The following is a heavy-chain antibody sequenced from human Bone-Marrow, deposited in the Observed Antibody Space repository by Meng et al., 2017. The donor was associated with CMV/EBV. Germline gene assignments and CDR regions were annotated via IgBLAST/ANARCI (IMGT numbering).Heavy chain of an antibody. D-gene: IGHD3-3*01. CDR2: IDPDSGGT. CDR3: ARHGFLEWSPPHY. CDR1: GYTFTGYY. J-gene: IGHJ4*02. V-gene: IGHV1-2*02. Sequence: ASVKVSCKASGYTFTGYYMHWVRQAPGQGPEWMGWIDPDSGGTNYAQKFQGRVTMTRDTSISTAYMEVSSLRSDDTAVYYCARHGFLEWSPPHYWGQGTLVTVSS.